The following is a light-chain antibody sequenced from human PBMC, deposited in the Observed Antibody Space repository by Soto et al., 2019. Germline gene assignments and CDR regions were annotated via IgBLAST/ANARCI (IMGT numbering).Light chain of an antibody. CDR1: QGIRNY. V-gene: IGKV1-27*01. CDR2: AAS. Sequence: DIQMTQSPSSLSASIGDRVTITCRASQGIRNYLAWYQQKPGRVPKLLIYAASTLQSGVPSRFSGSGSGTDFTLTISSLQPEDVANYYCQKHNSAPLTFGGGTKVEIK. CDR3: QKHNSAPLT. J-gene: IGKJ4*01.